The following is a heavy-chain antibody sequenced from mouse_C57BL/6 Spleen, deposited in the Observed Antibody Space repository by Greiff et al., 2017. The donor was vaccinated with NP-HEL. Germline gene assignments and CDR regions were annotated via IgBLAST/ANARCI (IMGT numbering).Heavy chain of an antibody. D-gene: IGHD1-1*01. CDR2: INPNNGGT. J-gene: IGHJ2*01. CDR1: GYTFTDYN. V-gene: IGHV1-18*01. Sequence: VQLKESGPELVKPGASVKIPCKASGYTFTDYNMDWVKQSHGKSLEWIGDINPNNGGTIYNQKFKGKATLTVDKSSSTAYMELRSLTSEDTAVYYCARLTTVVPFDYWGQGTTLTVSS. CDR3: ARLTTVVPFDY.